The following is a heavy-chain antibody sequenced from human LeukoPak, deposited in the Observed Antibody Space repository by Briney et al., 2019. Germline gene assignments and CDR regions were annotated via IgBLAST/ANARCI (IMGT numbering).Heavy chain of an antibody. V-gene: IGHV3-30*12. D-gene: IGHD6-13*01. J-gene: IGHJ6*03. CDR3: ARDLSSSWSRAPLWYMDV. CDR2: ISFDGTNK. CDR1: GFTFSSYG. Sequence: VRSLRLSCAASGFTFSSYGMHWVRQAPGKGLEWVAVISFDGTNKYYADSVKGRFTISRDNAKNSLYLQMNSLRAEDTALYYCARDLSSSWSRAPLWYMDVWGKGTTVSVSS.